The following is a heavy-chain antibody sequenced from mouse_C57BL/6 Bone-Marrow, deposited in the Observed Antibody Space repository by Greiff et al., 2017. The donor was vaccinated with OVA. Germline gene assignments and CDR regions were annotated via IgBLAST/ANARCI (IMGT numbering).Heavy chain of an antibody. J-gene: IGHJ2*01. D-gene: IGHD1-1*01. CDR2: ISSGGSYT. Sequence: DVQLVESGGDLVKPGGSLKLSCAASGFTFSSYGMSWVRQTPDKSLEWVATISSGGSYTYYPDSVKGRSTISRDNAKNTLYLQMSSLKAEDTAIYYGARQGYYGSSSDYWGQGTTLTVSS. CDR3: ARQGYYGSSSDY. V-gene: IGHV5-6*01. CDR1: GFTFSSYG.